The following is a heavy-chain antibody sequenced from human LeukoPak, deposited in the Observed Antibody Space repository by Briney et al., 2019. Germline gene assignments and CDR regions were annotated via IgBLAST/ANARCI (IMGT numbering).Heavy chain of an antibody. CDR1: GGSVSSGSYY. J-gene: IGHJ6*04. Sequence: XETLSLTCTVSGGSVSSGSYYWSWIRQPPGKGLEWIGYIYYSGSTNYNPSLKSRVTISVDTSKNQFSLKLSSVTAADTAVYYCARDHPSRGYYRPYYGMDVWGKGTTVTVSS. CDR3: ARDHPSRGYYRPYYGMDV. D-gene: IGHD3-3*01. CDR2: IYYSGST. V-gene: IGHV4-61*01.